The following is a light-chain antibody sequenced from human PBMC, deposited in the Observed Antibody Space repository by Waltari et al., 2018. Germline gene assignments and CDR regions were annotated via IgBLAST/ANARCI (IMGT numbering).Light chain of an antibody. CDR3: QQCDNWPPLT. CDR1: QSVRSF. V-gene: IGKV3-11*01. CDR2: EAS. Sequence: EIVLTQSPATLSLPPGERATLSCRASQSVRSFLAWYQHKPGQAPRLLIYEASKRATGVPDRFSGSGSGTDFSLTISSLEPEDFAVYYCQQCDNWPPLTFGGGTKVE. J-gene: IGKJ4*01.